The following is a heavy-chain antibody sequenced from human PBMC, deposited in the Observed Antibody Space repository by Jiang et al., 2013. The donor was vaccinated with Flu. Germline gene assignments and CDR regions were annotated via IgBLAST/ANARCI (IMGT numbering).Heavy chain of an antibody. CDR1: GTFSSYA. CDR3: AREGSGYSYGYWSFYMDV. Sequence: GTFSSYAISWVRQAPGQGLEWMGGIIPIFGTASYAQKFQGRVTITADESTSTAYMELSSLRSEDTAVYYCAREGSGYSYGYWSFYMDVWGKGTTVTVSS. V-gene: IGHV1-69*01. D-gene: IGHD5-18*01. CDR2: IIPIFGTA. J-gene: IGHJ6*03.